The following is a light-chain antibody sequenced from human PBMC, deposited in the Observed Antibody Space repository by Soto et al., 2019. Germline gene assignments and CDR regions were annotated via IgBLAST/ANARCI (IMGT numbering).Light chain of an antibody. Sequence: QSALTQPPSASGSPGQSVTISCTGTSSDVGAYNYVSWYQQHPGKAPKLMIYEVSKRPSGVPDRFSGSKSGNTASLTVSGLQAEDEADYYCSLYVGNNNLVLGGGTKLTVL. CDR1: SSDVGAYNY. J-gene: IGLJ2*01. CDR2: EVS. CDR3: SLYVGNNNLV. V-gene: IGLV2-8*01.